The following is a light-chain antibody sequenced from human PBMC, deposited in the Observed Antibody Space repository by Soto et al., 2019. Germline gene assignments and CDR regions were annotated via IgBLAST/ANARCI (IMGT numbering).Light chain of an antibody. CDR1: SSDVGGYNY. Sequence: QSALTQPASVSGSPGQSITISCTGTSSDVGGYNYVSWYQQHPGKAPKLMIYDVSNRPSGVSNRFSGSKSGNTASLTISGLPSEDEADYYCSSYTSSSTLDCVFGTCTKVTVL. V-gene: IGLV2-14*01. CDR2: DVS. J-gene: IGLJ1*01. CDR3: SSYTSSSTLDCV.